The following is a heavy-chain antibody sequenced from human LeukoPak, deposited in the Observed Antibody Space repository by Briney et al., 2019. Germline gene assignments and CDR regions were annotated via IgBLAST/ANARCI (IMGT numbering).Heavy chain of an antibody. CDR1: GGSFSGYY. CDR2: INHSGST. CDR3: ARATTDYYDSSGYQYYFDY. V-gene: IGHV4-34*01. D-gene: IGHD3-22*01. Sequence: SETLSLTCAVYGGSFSGYYWSWIRQPPGKGLEWIGEINHSGSTNYNPSLKSRVTISVDKSKNQFSLKLSSVTAADTAVYYCARATTDYYDSSGYQYYFDYWGQGTLVTVSS. J-gene: IGHJ4*02.